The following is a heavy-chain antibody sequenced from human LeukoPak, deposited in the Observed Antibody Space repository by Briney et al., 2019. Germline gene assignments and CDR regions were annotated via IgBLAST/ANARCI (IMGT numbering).Heavy chain of an antibody. J-gene: IGHJ4*02. CDR2: IKKDGSEK. D-gene: IGHD6-19*01. Sequence: TGGSLRLSCAASGFTFSNSWMSWVRQAPGKGLEWVANIKKDGSEKYYVDSVKGRFTISRDNAKNSLYLQMNSLRVEDTAVYYCEGSAGYWGQGTLVTVSS. V-gene: IGHV3-7*01. CDR1: GFTFSNSW. CDR3: EGSAGY.